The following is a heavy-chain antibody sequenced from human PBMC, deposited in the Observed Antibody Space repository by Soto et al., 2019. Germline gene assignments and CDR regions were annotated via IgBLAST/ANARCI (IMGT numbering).Heavy chain of an antibody. CDR3: ATKSRVKNYYYFVMDT. J-gene: IGHJ6*02. V-gene: IGHV3-30*03. D-gene: IGHD2-21*01. CDR2: ISYDGNTQ. Sequence: QVQLVESGGGVVQPGRSLRLSCEVSGFAFNTSGMYWVRQSPGRGLEWVAVISYDGNTQYYAESLKGRFTISRDNSKNTLFLNMNTLRSEDTAVYYCATKSRVKNYYYFVMDTSCQGTLVTVSS. CDR1: GFAFNTSG.